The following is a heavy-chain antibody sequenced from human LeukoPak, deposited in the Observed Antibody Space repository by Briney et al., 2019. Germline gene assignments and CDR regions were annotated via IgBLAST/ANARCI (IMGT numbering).Heavy chain of an antibody. CDR3: ARDIAVAGRGSDY. V-gene: IGHV3-23*01. CDR1: GFTFSSYG. CDR2: ISGSGGST. D-gene: IGHD6-19*01. J-gene: IGHJ4*02. Sequence: PGGSLRLSCAASGFTFSSYGMSWVRQAPGKVLEWVSAISGSGGSTYYADSVKGRYTISRDNSKNTLYLQMNSLRAEDTAVYYCARDIAVAGRGSDYWGQGTLVTVSS.